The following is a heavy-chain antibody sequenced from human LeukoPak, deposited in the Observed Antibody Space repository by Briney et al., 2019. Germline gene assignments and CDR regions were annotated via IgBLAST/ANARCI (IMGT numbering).Heavy chain of an antibody. CDR3: ARSSGWRDAFDF. CDR1: GGSISISGFY. D-gene: IGHD6-19*01. V-gene: IGHV4-31*03. CDR2: TYNSGNT. J-gene: IGHJ3*01. Sequence: SQTLTLTCSVSGGSISISGFYWNWIRQLPGMGLEWIGYTYNSGNTYYNPSFGSRVTISTDTSMNQFFLKSHSVTAADTAVYYCARSSGWRDAFDFWGRGTMVTVSS.